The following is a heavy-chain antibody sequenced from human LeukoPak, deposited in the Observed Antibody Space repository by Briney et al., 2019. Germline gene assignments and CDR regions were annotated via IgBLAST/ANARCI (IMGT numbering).Heavy chain of an antibody. CDR1: GFTFSSYA. Sequence: GGSLRLSCAASGFTFSSYAMSWVRQAPGKGLEWVAVISYDGSNKYYADSVKGRFTISRDNSKNTLYLQMNSLRAEDTAVYYCAKDPLRFGELSYYYGMDVWGQGTTVTVSS. D-gene: IGHD3-10*01. CDR2: ISYDGSNK. CDR3: AKDPLRFGELSYYYGMDV. V-gene: IGHV3-30*18. J-gene: IGHJ6*02.